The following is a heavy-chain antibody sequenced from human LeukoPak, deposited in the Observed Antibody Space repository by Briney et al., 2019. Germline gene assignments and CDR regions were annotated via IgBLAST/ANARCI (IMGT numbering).Heavy chain of an antibody. D-gene: IGHD2-21*02. CDR1: GGSISSYY. V-gene: IGHV4-59*13. J-gene: IGHJ4*02. CDR2: IYYSGST. Sequence: SSGTLSLTCTVSGGSISSYYWSWIRQPPRKGLEWIGYIYYSGSTNYNPSLKSRVTISVDTSKNQFSLKLSSVTAADTAVYYCARESLGDSFDYWGQGTLVTVSS. CDR3: ARESLGDSFDY.